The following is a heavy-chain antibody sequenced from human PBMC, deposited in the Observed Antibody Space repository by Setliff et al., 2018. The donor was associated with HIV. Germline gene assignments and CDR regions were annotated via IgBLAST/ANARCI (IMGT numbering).Heavy chain of an antibody. V-gene: IGHV1-18*01. CDR2: ISPYDAAR. D-gene: IGHD1-1*01. J-gene: IGHJ4*02. CDR3: ARQLYNSLDF. CDR1: GYNFTIFG. Sequence: ASVKVSCKASGYNFTIFGITWVRQAPGQGLEWMGWISPYDAARKISQKFRGRVSLTTDTSINTAYMELGGLHSDDTAVYYCARQLYNSLDFWGQGALVTVSS.